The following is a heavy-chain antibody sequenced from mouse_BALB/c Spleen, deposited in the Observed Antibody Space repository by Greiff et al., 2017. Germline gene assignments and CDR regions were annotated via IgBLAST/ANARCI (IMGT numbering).Heavy chain of an antibody. CDR2: ISSGGGST. CDR3: ARHGGITTGYAMDY. CDR1: GFAFSSYD. V-gene: IGHV5-12-1*01. D-gene: IGHD2-4*01. J-gene: IGHJ4*01. Sequence: DVLLVESGGGLVKPGGSLKLSCAASGFAFSSYDMSWVRQTPEKRLEWVAYISSGGGSTYYPDTVKGRFTISRDNAKNTLYLQMSSLKSEDTAMYYCARHGGITTGYAMDYWGQGTSVTVSS.